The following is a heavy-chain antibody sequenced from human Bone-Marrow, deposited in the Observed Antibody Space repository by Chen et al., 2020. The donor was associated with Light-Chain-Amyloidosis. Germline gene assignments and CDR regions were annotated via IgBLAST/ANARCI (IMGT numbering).Heavy chain of an antibody. CDR3: VQGGDINGRASYFDL. D-gene: IGHD2-15*01. Sequence: VQLVESGGGLVQPGGSLRLSCVGSGFTFSNYAMTWVRQAPGKGLEWVSVARGGDGPTYYADSVRGRFTIYRDNSKSMVFLQMNSLRIDDTAVYYCVQGGDINGRASYFDLWGRGTLVTVSS. J-gene: IGHJ2*01. CDR2: ARGGDGPT. V-gene: IGHV3-23*04. CDR1: GFTFSNYA.